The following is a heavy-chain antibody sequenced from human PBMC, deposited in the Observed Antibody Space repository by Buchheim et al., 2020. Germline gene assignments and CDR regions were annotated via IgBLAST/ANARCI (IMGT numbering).Heavy chain of an antibody. J-gene: IGHJ6*02. Sequence: QVQLQQWGAGLLKPSETLSLTCAVYGGSFSGYYWNWIRQPPGKGLEWIGEINHSGSTNYNPSLKSPVTMLVGTSKNQFSLKLSSVTAADTAVYYCARVRAAAGWDSSPYYYGMDVWGQGTT. CDR2: INHSGST. CDR1: GGSFSGYY. D-gene: IGHD6-13*01. V-gene: IGHV4-34*01. CDR3: ARVRAAAGWDSSPYYYGMDV.